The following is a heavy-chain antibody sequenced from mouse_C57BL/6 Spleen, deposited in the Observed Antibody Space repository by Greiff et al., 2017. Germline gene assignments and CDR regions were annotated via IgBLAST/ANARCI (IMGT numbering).Heavy chain of an antibody. Sequence: VQLQQSGAELVRPGTSVKVSCKASGYAFTNYLIEWVKQRPGQGLEWIGVINPGSGGTNYNEKFKGKATLTADKSSSTAYMQLSSLTSEDSAVYFCARSSSATVVASPFDYWGQGTTLTVSS. CDR3: ARSSSATVVASPFDY. V-gene: IGHV1-54*01. CDR2: INPGSGGT. J-gene: IGHJ2*01. CDR1: GYAFTNYL. D-gene: IGHD1-1*01.